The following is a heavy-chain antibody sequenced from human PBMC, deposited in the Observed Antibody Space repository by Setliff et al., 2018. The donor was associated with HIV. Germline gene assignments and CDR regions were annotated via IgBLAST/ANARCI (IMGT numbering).Heavy chain of an antibody. Sequence: ASVKVSCKASGYTFTSYDINWVRQATGQGLEWMGWMNPNSGNTGCAQKFQGRVTMTRNTSISTAYMELSSLRSEDTAVYYCARDAGYSGYAWNYWGQGTLVTVSS. J-gene: IGHJ4*02. CDR2: MNPNSGNT. CDR1: GYTFTSYD. CDR3: ARDAGYSGYAWNY. D-gene: IGHD5-12*01. V-gene: IGHV1-8*02.